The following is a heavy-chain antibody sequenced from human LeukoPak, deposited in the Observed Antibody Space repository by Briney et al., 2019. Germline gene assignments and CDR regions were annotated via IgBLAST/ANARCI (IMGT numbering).Heavy chain of an antibody. CDR3: ATGGHLDY. CDR2: INEDGSEE. D-gene: IGHD3-16*01. Sequence: GGSLRLSCVASGLTFSSFWMTWARQAPEKGLEWVANINEDGSEENYVDSVKGRFTIARDNAKNSLSLQMNSLRAEDSAVYYCATGGHLDYWGQGTRVTVSS. J-gene: IGHJ4*02. CDR1: GLTFSSFW. V-gene: IGHV3-7*01.